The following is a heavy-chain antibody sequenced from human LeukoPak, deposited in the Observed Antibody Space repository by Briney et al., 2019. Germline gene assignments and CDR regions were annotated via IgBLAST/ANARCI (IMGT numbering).Heavy chain of an antibody. V-gene: IGHV3-33*01. J-gene: IGHJ4*02. Sequence: GGSLRLSCAASGFTFSSYGMHWVRQAPGKGLERVAVIWYDGGKKYYADSVKGRFTISRDNSKNTLYLQMDSLRAEDTAVYYSARAGGSSTYPLDYWGQGTLVTVSS. D-gene: IGHD2-2*01. CDR3: ARAGGSSTYPLDY. CDR1: GFTFSSYG. CDR2: IWYDGGKK.